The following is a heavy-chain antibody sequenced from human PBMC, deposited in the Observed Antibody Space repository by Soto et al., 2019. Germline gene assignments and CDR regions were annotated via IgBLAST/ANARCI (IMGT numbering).Heavy chain of an antibody. D-gene: IGHD5-12*01. CDR3: ARVSDGYNPFDY. J-gene: IGHJ4*02. CDR2: IIPILGIA. V-gene: IGHV1-69*02. Sequence: SVKVSCKASGGTFSSYTICWVRQAPGQGLEWMGRIIPILGIANYAQKFQGRVTITADKSTSTAYMELSSLRSEDTAVYYCARVSDGYNPFDYWGQGTLVTAPQ. CDR1: GGTFSSYT.